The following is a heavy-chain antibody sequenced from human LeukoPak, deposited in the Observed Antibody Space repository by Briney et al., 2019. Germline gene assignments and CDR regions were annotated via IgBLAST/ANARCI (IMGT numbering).Heavy chain of an antibody. J-gene: IGHJ4*02. D-gene: IGHD3-3*01. V-gene: IGHV4-34*01. CDR1: GGSFSGSY. CDR2: INLSGST. Sequence: PSETLSLTCGVSGGSFSGSYWGWIRQPPGKGLDWTGEINLSGSTNYNSSLTSRVTISLDTSKNQFSLNLRSVTTADTAVYYCARVSISLFGVVTAHFDSWGQGTLVAVSS. CDR3: ARVSISLFGVVTAHFDS.